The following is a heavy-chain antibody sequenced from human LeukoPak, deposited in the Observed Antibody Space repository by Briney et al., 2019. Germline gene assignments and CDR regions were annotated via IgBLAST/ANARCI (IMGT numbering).Heavy chain of an antibody. Sequence: SVKVSCKASGGTFSSYAISWVRQAPGQGLEWMGRIIPIFGTANYAQKFQGRVTITTDESTSTAYMELSSLRSEDTAVYYCARASYYYDSSGKSAFDIWGQGTMVAVSS. CDR1: GGTFSSYA. J-gene: IGHJ3*02. V-gene: IGHV1-69*05. CDR2: IIPIFGTA. D-gene: IGHD3-22*01. CDR3: ARASYYYDSSGKSAFDI.